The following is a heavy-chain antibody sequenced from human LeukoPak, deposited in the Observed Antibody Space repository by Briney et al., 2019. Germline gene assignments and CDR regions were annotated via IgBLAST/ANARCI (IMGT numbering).Heavy chain of an antibody. CDR3: ARGGSGSYFSWLDP. J-gene: IGHJ5*02. CDR2: INPNSGGT. V-gene: IGHV1-2*02. CDR1: GYTFTGYY. Sequence: ASVKVSCKASGYTFTGYYIHWVRQASGQGLECVGWINPNSGGTNYAQKFQGRVTMTRDTSISTAYMELSRLRSDDTAVYHCARGGSGSYFSWLDPWGQGTLVTVSS. D-gene: IGHD3-10*01.